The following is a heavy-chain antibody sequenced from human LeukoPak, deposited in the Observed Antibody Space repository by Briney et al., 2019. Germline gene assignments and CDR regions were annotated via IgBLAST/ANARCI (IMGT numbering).Heavy chain of an antibody. CDR2: IYYSGST. J-gene: IGHJ5*02. D-gene: IGHD6-13*01. CDR3: ARVAGSSWYLRNRFDP. V-gene: IGHV4-39*07. CDR1: GGSISSSSYY. Sequence: PSETLSLTCTVSGGSISSSSYYWGWIRQPPGKGLEGIGSIYYSGSTYYNPSLKSRVTISVDTSKNQFSLKLSSVTAADTAVYYCARVAGSSWYLRNRFDPWGQGTLVTVSS.